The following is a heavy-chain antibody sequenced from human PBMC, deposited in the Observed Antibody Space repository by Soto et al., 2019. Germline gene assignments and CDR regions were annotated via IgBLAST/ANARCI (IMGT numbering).Heavy chain of an antibody. CDR3: ARMAPIEYSSSSSLLQDYYYGMDV. CDR2: IYPGDSDT. CDR1: GYSFTSYW. D-gene: IGHD6-6*01. V-gene: IGHV5-51*01. Sequence: GESLKISCKGSGYSFTSYWIGWVRQMPGKGLEWMGIIYPGDSDTRYSPSFQGQVTISADKSISTAYLQWSSLKASDTAMYYCARMAPIEYSSSSSLLQDYYYGMDVWGQGTTVTVSS. J-gene: IGHJ6*02.